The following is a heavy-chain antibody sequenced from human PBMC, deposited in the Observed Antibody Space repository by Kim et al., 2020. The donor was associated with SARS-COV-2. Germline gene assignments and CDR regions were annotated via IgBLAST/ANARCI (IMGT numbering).Heavy chain of an antibody. J-gene: IGHJ4*02. Sequence: SVKVSCKASGGTFSSYAISWVRQAPGQGLEWMGGIIPIFGTANYAQKFQGRVTITADESTSTAYMELSSLRSEDTAVYYCARDRRTMVRGARFDYWGQGTLVTVSS. D-gene: IGHD3-10*01. CDR3: ARDRRTMVRGARFDY. CDR2: IIPIFGTA. V-gene: IGHV1-69*13. CDR1: GGTFSSYA.